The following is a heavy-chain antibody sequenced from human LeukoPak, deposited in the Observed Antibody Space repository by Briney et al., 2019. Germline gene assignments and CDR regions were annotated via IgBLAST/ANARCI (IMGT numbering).Heavy chain of an antibody. D-gene: IGHD2-8*02. CDR1: GFTFSNYA. CDR2: ISDSGNAA. Sequence: PGGSLRLSCEASGFTFSNYAMSWVRQAPGKGLEWVSAISDSGNAAYSADSVQGRFTISRDNSKNAVFLQMNSLRVADRAVYYCARIPPRSGGSEPTNHIDYWGRGTLVTVSS. V-gene: IGHV3-23*01. J-gene: IGHJ4*02. CDR3: ARIPPRSGGSEPTNHIDY.